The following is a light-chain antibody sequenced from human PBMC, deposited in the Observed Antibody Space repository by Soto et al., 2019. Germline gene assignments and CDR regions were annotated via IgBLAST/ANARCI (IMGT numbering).Light chain of an antibody. CDR1: QSVSSY. V-gene: IGKV3-11*01. CDR2: DAS. CDR3: LQRCKWPPSLT. Sequence: EIVLTQSPATLSLSPGERATLSCRASQSVSSYLAWYQQKPGQAPRLLIYDASNRATGIPARFTGSGSGTVFTLPISSLEPEDFSVYYCLQRCKWPPSLTFGGGTMVEIK. J-gene: IGKJ4*01.